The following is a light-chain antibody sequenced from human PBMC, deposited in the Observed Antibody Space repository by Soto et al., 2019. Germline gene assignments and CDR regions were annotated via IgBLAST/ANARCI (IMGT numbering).Light chain of an antibody. Sequence: QSALTQPPSASGSPGQSVTISCTGTNSDIGIYDFVSWYQQHPGKAPKLLIYEVSKRPSGVPDRFSGSKSGNTASLTVSDLQTEDAADYFCSAYAGTNDLEVFGGGTKLTVL. CDR1: NSDIGIYDF. CDR3: SAYAGTNDLEV. J-gene: IGLJ3*02. V-gene: IGLV2-8*01. CDR2: EVS.